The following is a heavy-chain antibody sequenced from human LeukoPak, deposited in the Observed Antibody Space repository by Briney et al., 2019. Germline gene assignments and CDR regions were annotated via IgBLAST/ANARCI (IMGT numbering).Heavy chain of an antibody. V-gene: IGHV3-7*01. J-gene: IGHJ4*02. CDR1: GFTFRSYW. Sequence: PGGSLRLSCAASGFTFRSYWMSWVRQAPGKGLEWVANIKQDGSEKYYVDSVKGRFTISRDNVKNSLYLQMNSLRAEDTAVYYCARDEIYYDILTGYRHFDYWGQGTLVTVSS. CDR2: IKQDGSEK. CDR3: ARDEIYYDILTGYRHFDY. D-gene: IGHD3-9*01.